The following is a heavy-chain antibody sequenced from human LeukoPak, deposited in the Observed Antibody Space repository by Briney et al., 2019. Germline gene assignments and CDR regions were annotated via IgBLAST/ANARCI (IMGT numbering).Heavy chain of an antibody. CDR1: GGSTSSGGDS. J-gene: IGHJ4*02. CDR2: IFSGST. V-gene: IGHV4-30-4*07. CDR3: TRLSLDGYNSPY. D-gene: IGHD5-24*01. Sequence: SQTLSLTCAVSGGSTSSGGDSWSWIRQPPGKGLEWIGYIFSGSTNHNPSLKSRVTMSVDTSKNQFSLKLSSVTAADTAVYYCTRLSLDGYNSPYWGQGTLVTVSS.